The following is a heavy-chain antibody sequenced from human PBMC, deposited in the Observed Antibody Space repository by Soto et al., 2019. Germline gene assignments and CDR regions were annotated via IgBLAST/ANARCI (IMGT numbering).Heavy chain of an antibody. Sequence: GGSLRLSCAASGFTFSSYGMHWVRQAPGKGLEWVAVISYDGSNKYYADSVKGRFTISRDNSKNTLYLQMNSLRAEDTAVYYCAKVIVKGVRLPGTTYYYYYGMDVWGQGTTVTVSS. CDR1: GFTFSSYG. J-gene: IGHJ6*02. V-gene: IGHV3-30*18. CDR3: AKVIVKGVRLPGTTYYYYYGMDV. D-gene: IGHD2-15*01. CDR2: ISYDGSNK.